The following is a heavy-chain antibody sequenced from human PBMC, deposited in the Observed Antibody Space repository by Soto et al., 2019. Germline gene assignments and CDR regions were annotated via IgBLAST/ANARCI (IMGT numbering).Heavy chain of an antibody. CDR1: GFTFSNHW. CDR2: INSDGSTT. V-gene: IGHV3-74*01. D-gene: IGHD6-19*01. J-gene: IGHJ4*02. Sequence: EVQLVESGGGLVQPGGSLRLSCAASGFTFSNHWMHWVRQAPGKGLEWVSRINSDGSTTTYADSVKGRFTIFRHNAKNTLYLQLNSLRAEDTALYYCARGCSSGPDYWGQGTLVTVSS. CDR3: ARGCSSGPDY.